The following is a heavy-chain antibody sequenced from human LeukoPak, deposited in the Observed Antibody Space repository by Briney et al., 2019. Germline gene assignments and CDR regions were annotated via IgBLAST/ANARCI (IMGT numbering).Heavy chain of an antibody. CDR2: INHSGST. Sequence: SETLSLTCAVYGGSFSGYYWSWIRQPPGKGLEWIGEINHSGSTNYNPSLKSRVTISVDTSKNQFSLKLSSVTAADTAVYYCARLWQLGYYYYGMDVWGQGTTVTVSS. CDR1: GGSFSGYY. CDR3: ARLWQLGYYYYGMDV. D-gene: IGHD6-6*01. J-gene: IGHJ6*02. V-gene: IGHV4-34*01.